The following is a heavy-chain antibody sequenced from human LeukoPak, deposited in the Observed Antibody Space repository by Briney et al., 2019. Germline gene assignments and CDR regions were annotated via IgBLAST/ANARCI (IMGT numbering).Heavy chain of an antibody. V-gene: IGHV1-69*13. Sequence: GASVKVSCKASGYTFTSYYMHWVRQAPGQGLEWMGGIIPIFGTANYAQKFQGRVTITADESTSTAYMELSSLRSEDTAVYYCARALTYYYDSSGYYGYYFDYWGQGTLVTVSS. J-gene: IGHJ4*02. CDR3: ARALTYYYDSSGYYGYYFDY. D-gene: IGHD3-22*01. CDR1: GYTFTSYY. CDR2: IIPIFGTA.